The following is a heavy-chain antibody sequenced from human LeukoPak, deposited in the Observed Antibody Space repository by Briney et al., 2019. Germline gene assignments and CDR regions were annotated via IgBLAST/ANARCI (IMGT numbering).Heavy chain of an antibody. CDR1: GGSISSGGYY. Sequence: SETLSLTCTVSGGSISSGGYYWSWIRQHPGKGLEWFGYSYYSGSTYYNPSLKRRVTISVDTSKNQFPLKLSSVTPADTAVYYCARDRDWNDSYAFDIWGQGTMVTVSS. V-gene: IGHV4-31*03. J-gene: IGHJ3*02. CDR3: ARDRDWNDSYAFDI. CDR2: SYYSGST. D-gene: IGHD1-1*01.